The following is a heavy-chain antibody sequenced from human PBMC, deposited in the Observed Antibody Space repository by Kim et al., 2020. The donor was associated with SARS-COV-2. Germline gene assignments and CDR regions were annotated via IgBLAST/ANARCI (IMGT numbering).Heavy chain of an antibody. CDR2: VNIGSTGI. CDR1: GFIFSTYS. V-gene: IGHV3-48*02. J-gene: IGHJ3*01. CDR3: ARDHHYTFDV. Sequence: GGSLRLSCSASGFIFSTYSMNWVRQSPGKGLEWISYVNIGSTGIYYADSVRGRFTISRDDATDSLSLEMNGLTDEDTALYYCARDHHYTFDVWGPGTMVTVSS. D-gene: IGHD3-10*01.